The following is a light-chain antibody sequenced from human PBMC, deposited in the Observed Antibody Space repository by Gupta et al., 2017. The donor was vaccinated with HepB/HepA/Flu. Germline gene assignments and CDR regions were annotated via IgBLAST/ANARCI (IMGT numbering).Light chain of an antibody. V-gene: IGKV3-15*01. CDR3: QQDNNGPLT. J-gene: IGKJ4*01. CDR2: GSF. CDR1: QRISTN. Sequence: EIVMTQSPVTLSVSPGERATLSCRASQRISTNLAWYQQKPGQAPSVLIYGSFTRATGIPARFSSSGSGTEFTLTISSLQSEDFAVYFCQQDNNGPLTFGGGTXVEIK.